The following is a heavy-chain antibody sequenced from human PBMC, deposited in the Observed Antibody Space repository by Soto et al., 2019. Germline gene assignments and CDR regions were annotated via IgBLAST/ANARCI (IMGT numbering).Heavy chain of an antibody. CDR1: GGSISSYY. CDR3: AGGYDILTGCLDY. CDR2: IYYSGST. Sequence: SETLSLTCTVSGGSISSYYWSWIRQPPGKGLEWIGYIYYSGSTNYNPSLKSRVTISVDTSKNQFSLKLSSVTAADTAVYYCAGGYDILTGCLDYWGQGTLVTVSS. D-gene: IGHD3-9*01. J-gene: IGHJ4*02. V-gene: IGHV4-59*08.